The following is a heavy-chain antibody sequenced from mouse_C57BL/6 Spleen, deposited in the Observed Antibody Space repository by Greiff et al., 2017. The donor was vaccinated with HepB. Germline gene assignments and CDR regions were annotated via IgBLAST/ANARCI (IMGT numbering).Heavy chain of an antibody. D-gene: IGHD2-1*01. V-gene: IGHV1-42*01. CDR1: GYSFTGYY. J-gene: IGHJ3*01. CDR3: ARDYYGNYGRFAY. CDR2: INPSTGGT. Sequence: VQLKESGPELVKPGASVKISCKASGYSFTGYYMNWVKQSPEKSLEWIGEINPSTGGTTYNQKFKAKATLTVDKSSSTAYMQLKSLTSEDSAVYYCARDYYGNYGRFAYWGQGTLVTVSA.